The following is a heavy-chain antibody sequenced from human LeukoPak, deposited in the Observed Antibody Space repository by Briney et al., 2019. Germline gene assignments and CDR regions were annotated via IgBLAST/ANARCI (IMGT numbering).Heavy chain of an antibody. D-gene: IGHD6-13*01. CDR2: INPNSGGT. V-gene: IGHV1-2*02. CDR1: GYTFTGYY. J-gene: IGHJ4*02. Sequence: ASVKVSCKASGYTFTGYYMHWVRQAPGQGLEWMGWINPNSGGTNYAQKFQGRVTMTRDTSISTAYMELSRLRSDDTAVYYCAKIAAAGTSFDYWGQGTLVTVFS. CDR3: AKIAAAGTSFDY.